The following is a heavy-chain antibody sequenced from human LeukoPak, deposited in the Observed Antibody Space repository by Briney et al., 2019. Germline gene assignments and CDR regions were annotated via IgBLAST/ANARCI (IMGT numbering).Heavy chain of an antibody. Sequence: GGSLRLSCAAPGFTVSPHGMHWLRQAPGKGLEWVTFIRFDGSNAYYTDSVKGRFTISRDNSKNTLYLQMNSLTTEDTAVYYCAGDFDYWGQGTLVTVSS. CDR2: IRFDGSNA. J-gene: IGHJ4*02. CDR3: AGDFDY. V-gene: IGHV3-30*02. CDR1: GFTVSPHG.